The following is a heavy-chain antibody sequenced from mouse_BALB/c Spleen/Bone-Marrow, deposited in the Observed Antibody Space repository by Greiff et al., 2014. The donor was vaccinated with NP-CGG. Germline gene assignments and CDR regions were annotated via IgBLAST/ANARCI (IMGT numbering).Heavy chain of an antibody. CDR3: ARHRYDYDGAMDY. CDR1: EYEFPSHD. V-gene: IGHV5-2*01. CDR2: INSDGGST. Sequence: DVMLVESGGGLVQPGESLKLSCESNEYEFPSHDMSWVRKTPEKRLELVAAINSDGGSTYYPDTMERRFIISRDNTKKTLYLQMSSLRSEDTALHYCARHRYDYDGAMDYWGQGTSVTVSS. J-gene: IGHJ4*01. D-gene: IGHD2-4*01.